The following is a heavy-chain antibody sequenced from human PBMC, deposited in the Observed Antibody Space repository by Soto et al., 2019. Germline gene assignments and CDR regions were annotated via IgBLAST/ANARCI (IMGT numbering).Heavy chain of an antibody. J-gene: IGHJ6*03. CDR2: ISGSGGST. V-gene: IGHV3-23*01. CDR3: ANYPPQLERPLFAYYYMDV. CDR1: GFTFSSYA. D-gene: IGHD1-1*01. Sequence: GGSLRLSCAASGFTFSSYAMSWVRQAPGKGLEWVSAISGSGGSTYYADSVKGRFTISRDNSKNTLYLQMNSLRAEDTAVYYCANYPPQLERPLFAYYYMDVWGKGTTVTVSS.